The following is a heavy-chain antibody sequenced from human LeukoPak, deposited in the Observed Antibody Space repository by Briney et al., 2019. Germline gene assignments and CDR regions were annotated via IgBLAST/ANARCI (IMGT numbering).Heavy chain of an antibody. Sequence: PGRSLRLSCAASGFTFSSYGMHWVRQAPGKGLEWVAVISYDGSNKYYADSVKGRFTISRDNSKNTLYLQMNSLRAEDTAVYYCAKPPPYRRNYFDYWGQGTLVTVSS. CDR1: GFTFSSYG. D-gene: IGHD1-14*01. CDR2: ISYDGSNK. CDR3: AKPPPYRRNYFDY. V-gene: IGHV3-30*18. J-gene: IGHJ4*02.